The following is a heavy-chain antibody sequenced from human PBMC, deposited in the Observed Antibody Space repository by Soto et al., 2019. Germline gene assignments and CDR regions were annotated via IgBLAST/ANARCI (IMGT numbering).Heavy chain of an antibody. Sequence: PGGSLRLSCAASGFTFNIYGMHWVRQAPGKGLEWVVLILYDGSKKYYTDSVKGRFTISRDNSKNTLYLQMNSLTAEDTAVYYCAKGDGRNSVDYWGQGTLVTVSS. CDR3: AKGDGRNSVDY. J-gene: IGHJ4*02. D-gene: IGHD2-21*01. CDR1: GFTFNIYG. V-gene: IGHV3-30*18. CDR2: ILYDGSKK.